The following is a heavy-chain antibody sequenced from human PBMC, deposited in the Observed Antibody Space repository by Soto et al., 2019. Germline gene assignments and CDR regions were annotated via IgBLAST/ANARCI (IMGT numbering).Heavy chain of an antibody. CDR3: ARGGHCTNGVCSALDY. Sequence: QVQLQESGPGLVKPSGTLSLTCTVSGGSISTYYWSWIRQPPGKGLEWIGYIYYGGSANYNPSLKGRVTISVDTSKKQFSLKLSSVTAADTAVYYCARGGHCTNGVCSALDYWGQGTLVTVSS. J-gene: IGHJ4*02. D-gene: IGHD2-8*01. V-gene: IGHV4-59*08. CDR2: IYYGGSA. CDR1: GGSISTYY.